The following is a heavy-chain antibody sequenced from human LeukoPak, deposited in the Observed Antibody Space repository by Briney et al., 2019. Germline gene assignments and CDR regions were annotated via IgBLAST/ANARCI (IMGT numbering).Heavy chain of an antibody. Sequence: SETLSLTCTVSGGSISTYYWSWIRQPPGKGLEWIXYIYYSGSTNYNPSLKSRVTISVDTSKNQFSLKLGSVTAADTAVYYCARMIGSRSYYYYYYMDVWGKGTTVTVSS. CDR3: ARMIGSRSYYYYYYMDV. CDR2: IYYSGST. D-gene: IGHD2-21*01. V-gene: IGHV4-59*08. CDR1: GGSISTYY. J-gene: IGHJ6*03.